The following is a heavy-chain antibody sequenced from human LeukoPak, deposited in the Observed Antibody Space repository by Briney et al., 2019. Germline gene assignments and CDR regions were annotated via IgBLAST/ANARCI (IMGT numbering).Heavy chain of an antibody. CDR1: GFTFRKAW. CDR2: IKGKTDGGTT. V-gene: IGHV3-15*01. CDR3: TTDYQQLWFIY. Sequence: GGSLRLSCAASGFTFRKAWMSWVRQAPGKGLEWVGRIKGKTDGGTTDYAAPVKGRFTISRDDSKNTLYLQMNSLKTEDTAVYYCTTDYQQLWFIYWGQGTLVTVSS. J-gene: IGHJ4*02. D-gene: IGHD2-2*01.